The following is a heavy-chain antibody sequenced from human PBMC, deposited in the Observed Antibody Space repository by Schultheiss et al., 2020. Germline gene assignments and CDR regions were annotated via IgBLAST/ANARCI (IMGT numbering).Heavy chain of an antibody. CDR1: GGSFSGYY. V-gene: IGHV4-34*01. D-gene: IGHD3-22*01. CDR2: IHHSGST. Sequence: SETLSLTCAVYGGSFSGYYWSWIRQPPGKGLEWVGDIHHSGSTNYSPSLKSRVTMSVDKYKNQFSLKLSSMTAADTAVYYCARGNYYDSSGYYFDYWGQGTLVTVSS. CDR3: ARGNYYDSSGYYFDY. J-gene: IGHJ4*02.